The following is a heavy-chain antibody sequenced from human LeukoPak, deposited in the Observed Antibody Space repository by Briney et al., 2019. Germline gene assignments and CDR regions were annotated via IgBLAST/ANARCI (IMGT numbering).Heavy chain of an antibody. CDR1: GFTFVDFY. D-gene: IGHD1-26*01. CDR2: IDAAGKDR. Sequence: PGGSLRLSCKASGFTFVDFYMSWVRQAPGKGLEWVANIDAAGKDRYYADSVKGRFTISRDNINNSLYLDMTSLRAEDTAVFYCAKYLVGATRSFDYWCQGTLLTVSS. V-gene: IGHV3-7*03. CDR3: AKYLVGATRSFDY. J-gene: IGHJ4*02.